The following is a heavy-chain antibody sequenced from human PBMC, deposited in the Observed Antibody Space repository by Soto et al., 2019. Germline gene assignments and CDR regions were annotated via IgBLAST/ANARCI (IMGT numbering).Heavy chain of an antibody. CDR3: AVGRHKTSGSNTWFDP. CDR2: ISDTGGGI. D-gene: IGHD3-22*01. Sequence: PGGSLRLSCAASGVNFSSYAMNWVRRAPGKGLEWVSTISDTGGGIFYAGSVKGRFTISRDNSKNTLYLQMHSLRADDSAIYFCAVGRHKTSGSNTWFDPWGRGTLVTVSS. CDR1: GVNFSSYA. J-gene: IGHJ5*02. V-gene: IGHV3-23*01.